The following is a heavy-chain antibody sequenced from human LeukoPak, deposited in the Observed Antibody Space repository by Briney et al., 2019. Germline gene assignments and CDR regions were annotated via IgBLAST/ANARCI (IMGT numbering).Heavy chain of an antibody. D-gene: IGHD5-18*01. V-gene: IGHV1-46*01. J-gene: IGHJ4*02. CDR3: ARVDTAMVFPFDY. CDR2: INPSGGST. Sequence: ASVKVSCKASGYTFTSYYMHWVRQASGQGLEWMGIINPSGGSTSYAQKFQGRVTMTRDTSTSTVYMELSSLRSEDAAVYYCARVDTAMVFPFDYWGQGTLVTVSS. CDR1: GYTFTSYY.